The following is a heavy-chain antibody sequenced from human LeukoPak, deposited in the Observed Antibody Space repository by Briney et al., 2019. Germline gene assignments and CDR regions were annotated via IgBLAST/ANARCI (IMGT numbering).Heavy chain of an antibody. CDR3: ARGAAMVRGVINDY. CDR2: MNPNSGNT. Sequence: GASVKVSCKASGYTFTSYDINWVRQATGQGLEWMGWMNPNSGNTGYAQKFQGRVTMTRNTSISTAYMELSSLRSEDTAVYYCARGAAMVRGVINDYWGQGTLVTVSS. CDR1: GYTFTSYD. V-gene: IGHV1-8*01. J-gene: IGHJ4*02. D-gene: IGHD3-10*01.